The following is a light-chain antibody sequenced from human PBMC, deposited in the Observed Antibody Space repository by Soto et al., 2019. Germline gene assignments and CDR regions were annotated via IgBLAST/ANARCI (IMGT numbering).Light chain of an antibody. CDR1: HSISIS. CDR3: QQSYSIPFS. Sequence: DLQMTQSPSSLSASIGDRVTITCRASHSISISLNWYQQKPGKAPKFLIHGASSLRGGVPPRFSGGGSGTDFTLTINSLQPEDVATYYCQQSYSIPFSFGGGTKVEIK. V-gene: IGKV1-39*01. J-gene: IGKJ4*01. CDR2: GAS.